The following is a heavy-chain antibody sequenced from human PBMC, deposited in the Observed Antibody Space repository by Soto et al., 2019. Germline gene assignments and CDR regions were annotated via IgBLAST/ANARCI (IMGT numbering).Heavy chain of an antibody. CDR1: GFTLSDYY. J-gene: IGHJ6*03. CDR2: ISSSATII. D-gene: IGHD6-19*01. CDR3: ARAVKQWLVGGDYYYYYMDV. V-gene: IGHV3-11*01. Sequence: QVQLVESGGGLVKPGGSLRLSCEASGFTLSDYYMTWIRQAPGKGLEWISYISSSATIIYYADSVKGRFTISRDNAKTSLYLQMNSLRAVETAVYYCARAVKQWLVGGDYYYYYMDVWGKGTTVTVSS.